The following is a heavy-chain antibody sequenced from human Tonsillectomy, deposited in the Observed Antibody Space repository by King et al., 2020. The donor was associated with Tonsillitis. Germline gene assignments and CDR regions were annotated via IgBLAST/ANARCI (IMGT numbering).Heavy chain of an antibody. V-gene: IGHV4-59*08. D-gene: IGHD3-3*01. J-gene: IGHJ5*02. CDR3: ARAWLNDDFWRGSQTWFDP. CDR1: RGSISSYY. CDR2: IYYSGST. Sequence: VQLQESGPGLVKPSETLSLTCSVSRGSISSYYWSWIRQPPGKGLEWIGHIYYSGSTKYNPSLESRVTIPVDTSKNQFSLKVTSVTAADTAVYYCARAWLNDDFWRGSQTWFDPWGQGTLVTVSS.